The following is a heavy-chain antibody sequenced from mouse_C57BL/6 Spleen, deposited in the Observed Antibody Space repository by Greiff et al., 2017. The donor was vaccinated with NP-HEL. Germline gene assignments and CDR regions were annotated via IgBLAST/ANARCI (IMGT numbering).Heavy chain of an antibody. CDR2: ISSGGSYT. Sequence: EVHLVESGGDLVKPGGSLKLSCAASGFTFSSYGMSWVRQTPDKRLEWVATISSGGSYTYYPDSVKGRFTISRDNAKNTLYLQMSSLKSEDTAMYYCARHLELFYFDYWGQGTTLTVSS. CDR3: ARHLELFYFDY. CDR1: GFTFSSYG. V-gene: IGHV5-6*01. D-gene: IGHD4-1*01. J-gene: IGHJ2*01.